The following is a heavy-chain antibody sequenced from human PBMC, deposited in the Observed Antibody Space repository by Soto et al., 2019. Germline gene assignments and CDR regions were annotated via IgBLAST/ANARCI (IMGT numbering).Heavy chain of an antibody. D-gene: IGHD3-10*01. CDR1: GGSFSTYA. J-gene: IGHJ3*02. Sequence: SSVKVSCKASGGSFSTYAFSWVRQAPGHGLEWMGGIIPIFDSPYYAQNFQGRVTIAADRSTSTAYMELSSLRSEDTAVYYCARTGRGGDAFDIWGKGTMVAVSS. V-gene: IGHV1-69*13. CDR3: ARTGRGGDAFDI. CDR2: IIPIFDSP.